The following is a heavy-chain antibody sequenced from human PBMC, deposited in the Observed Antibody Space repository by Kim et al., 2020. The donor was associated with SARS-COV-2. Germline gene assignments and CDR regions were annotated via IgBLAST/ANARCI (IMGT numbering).Heavy chain of an antibody. CDR3: ARGYGSGSYYNVWGDY. CDR1: GGSFSGYY. D-gene: IGHD3-10*01. J-gene: IGHJ4*02. V-gene: IGHV4-34*01. CDR2: INHSGST. Sequence: SETLSLTCAVYGGSFSGYYWSWIRQPPGKGLEWIGEINHSGSTNYNPSPKSRVTISVDTSKNQFSLKLSSVTAADTAVYYCARGYGSGSYYNVWGDYWGQGTLVTVSS.